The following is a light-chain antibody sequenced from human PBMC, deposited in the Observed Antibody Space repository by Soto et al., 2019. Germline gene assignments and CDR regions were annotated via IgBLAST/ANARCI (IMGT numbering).Light chain of an antibody. J-gene: IGKJ4*01. CDR2: DAS. Sequence: EIVLTQSPATLSLSPGERATLSCRASQSVSSYLAWYQQKPGQAPRLLIYDASNRATGIPARFSGSGSGTDFTLTNSSLEPEDFAVYYCQQRSNWPPLTFGGGNKVEIK. CDR1: QSVSSY. V-gene: IGKV3-11*01. CDR3: QQRSNWPPLT.